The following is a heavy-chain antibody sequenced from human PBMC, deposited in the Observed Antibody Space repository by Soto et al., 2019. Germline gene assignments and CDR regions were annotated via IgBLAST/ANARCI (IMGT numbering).Heavy chain of an antibody. CDR3: ARDRAPDIVVVPAAISYYGMDV. Sequence: GGSLRLSCAASGFTFSSYWMHWVRQAPGKGLVWVSRINSDGSSTSYADSVKGRFTISRDNAKNTLYLQMNSLRAEDTAVYYCARDRAPDIVVVPAAISYYGMDVWGQAPTVTVSS. J-gene: IGHJ6*02. V-gene: IGHV3-74*01. CDR2: INSDGSST. CDR1: GFTFSSYW. D-gene: IGHD2-2*01.